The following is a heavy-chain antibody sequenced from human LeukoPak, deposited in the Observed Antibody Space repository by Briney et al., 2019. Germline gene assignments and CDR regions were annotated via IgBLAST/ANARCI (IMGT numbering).Heavy chain of an antibody. CDR2: IRGVGGST. D-gene: IGHD3-10*01. V-gene: IGHV3-23*01. CDR1: GFTFSSYA. CDR3: AKGSYGSGTYGSFDY. Sequence: GGSLRLSCAASGFTFSSYAMSWVRQAPGKGLEWVSAIRGVGGSTYYADSVKGRFTISRDNSKNTLYLQMNSLRAEDTAVYYCAKGSYGSGTYGSFDYWGQGTLVTVSS. J-gene: IGHJ4*02.